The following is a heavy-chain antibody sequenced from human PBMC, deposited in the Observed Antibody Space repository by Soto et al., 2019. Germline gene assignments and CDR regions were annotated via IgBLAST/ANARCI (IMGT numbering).Heavy chain of an antibody. CDR3: ARGRGKIFGGTSTGYYYMAV. D-gene: IGHD3-3*01. CDR2: MNPNSGNT. CDR1: GYTFTSYD. J-gene: IGHJ6*03. Sequence: ASVKVSCKASGYTFTSYDINWVRQATGEGLEWMGWMNPNSGNTGYAQKFQGRVTMTRNTSISTAYMELSSLRSEDTAVYYCARGRGKIFGGTSTGYYYMAVWGKGTTVTVSS. V-gene: IGHV1-8*01.